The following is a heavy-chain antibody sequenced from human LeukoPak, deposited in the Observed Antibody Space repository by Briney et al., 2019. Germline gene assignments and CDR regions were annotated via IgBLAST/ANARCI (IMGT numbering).Heavy chain of an antibody. CDR1: GFPFSSYA. CDR3: AKDRDVVVVPTALNWFDP. V-gene: IGHV3-23*01. J-gene: IGHJ5*02. CDR2: ISGSADTT. D-gene: IGHD2-2*01. Sequence: PGGSLRLSCAASGFPFSSYAMSWVRQTPGKGLEWVSAISGSADTTFYADSVRGRFTISRDNSKNTLYLQMNSLRAEDTAIYYCAKDRDVVVVPTALNWFDPWGQGTLVTVSS.